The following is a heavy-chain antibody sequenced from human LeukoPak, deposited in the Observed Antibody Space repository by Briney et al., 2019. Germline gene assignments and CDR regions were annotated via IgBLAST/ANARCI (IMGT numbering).Heavy chain of an antibody. V-gene: IGHV4-39*07. D-gene: IGHD2-21*02. CDR2: IYYSGST. CDR3: ARARSYYGGDCYSRFDA. Sequence: SETLSLTCTVSGGSISSSSYYWGWIRQPPGKGLEWIGSIYYSGSTYYNPSLKSRVTISVDTSKNQFSLKLSSVTAADSAVYYCARARSYYGGDCYSRFDAWGQGTLVTVSS. CDR1: GGSISSSSYY. J-gene: IGHJ5*02.